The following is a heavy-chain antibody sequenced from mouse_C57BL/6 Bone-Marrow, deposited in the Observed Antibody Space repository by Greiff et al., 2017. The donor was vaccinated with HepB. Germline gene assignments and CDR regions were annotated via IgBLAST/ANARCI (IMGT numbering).Heavy chain of an antibody. CDR3: TTGASYYYGSWFAY. Sequence: EVQLQQSGAELVRPGASVKLSCTASGFNIKDYYMHWVQQRPEQGLEWIGRIDPEDGDTEYAPKFQGKATMTADTSSNTAYLQLSSLTSEDTAVYYCTTGASYYYGSWFAYWGQGTLVTVSA. V-gene: IGHV14-1*01. D-gene: IGHD1-1*01. CDR1: GFNIKDYY. J-gene: IGHJ3*01. CDR2: IDPEDGDT.